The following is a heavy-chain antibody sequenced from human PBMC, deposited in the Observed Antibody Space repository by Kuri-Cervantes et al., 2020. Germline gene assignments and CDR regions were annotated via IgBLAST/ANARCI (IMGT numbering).Heavy chain of an antibody. Sequence: GESLKISCAASGFTVSSNYMSWVRQAPGKGLEWVSVIYSGGSTYYADSVKGRFTISRDNSKNTLYLQMNSLRAEDTAVYYCARNPYCSSTSCYSYYYYGMDVWGQGTTVTVSS. V-gene: IGHV3-66*01. D-gene: IGHD2-2*01. J-gene: IGHJ6*02. CDR3: ARNPYCSSTSCYSYYYYGMDV. CDR2: IYSGGST. CDR1: GFTVSSNY.